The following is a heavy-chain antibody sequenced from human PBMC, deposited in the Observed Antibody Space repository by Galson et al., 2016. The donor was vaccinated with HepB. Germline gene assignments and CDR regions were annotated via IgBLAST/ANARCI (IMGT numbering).Heavy chain of an antibody. Sequence: QSGAEVKKPGESLKISCKAPGYSFTGYWIGWVRRRPGKGLEWMGIIYPGDSDTRYSPSFQGQVTISADKSITTAYLQWSSLKASDTAMYYCARELDHSGSYLTAFDYWGQGTLVTVSS. CDR1: GYSFTGYW. V-gene: IGHV5-51*01. CDR2: IYPGDSDT. J-gene: IGHJ4*02. CDR3: ARELDHSGSYLTAFDY. D-gene: IGHD1-26*01.